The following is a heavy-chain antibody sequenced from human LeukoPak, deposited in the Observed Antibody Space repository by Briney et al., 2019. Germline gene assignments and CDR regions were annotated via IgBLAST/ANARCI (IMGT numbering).Heavy chain of an antibody. D-gene: IGHD1-26*01. CDR1: EYTFTIYY. CDR3: ARVILCSGSDYSDY. J-gene: IGHJ4*02. CDR2: INPNSGDT. V-gene: IGHV1-2*02. Sequence: ASVKVTCKASEYTFTIYYINWVRQAPGQGLEWVGWINPNSGDTNYAQKFQGRVTMTRDTSISTAYMELSRLRAEDTAVYYCARVILCSGSDYSDYWGQGTLVTVSS.